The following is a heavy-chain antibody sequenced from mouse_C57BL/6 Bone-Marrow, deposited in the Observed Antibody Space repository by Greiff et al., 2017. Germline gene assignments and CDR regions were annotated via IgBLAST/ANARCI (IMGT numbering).Heavy chain of an antibody. Sequence: QVQLQQPGSELRSPGSSVKLSCKDFDSEVSTIAYMSWVRQKPGHGFEWIGGILPRIGRTIYGEKFEDKATLDADTLPNTAYLELNSLTSEDSAIYCCARGTGEVIATNAMDYWGQGTSVTVSS. V-gene: IGHV15-2*01. J-gene: IGHJ4*01. CDR3: ARGTGEVIATNAMDY. CDR2: ILPRIGRT. CDR1: DSEVSTIAY. D-gene: IGHD1-1*01.